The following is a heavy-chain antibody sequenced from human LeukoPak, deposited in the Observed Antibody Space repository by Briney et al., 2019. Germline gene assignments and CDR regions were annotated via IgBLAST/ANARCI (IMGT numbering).Heavy chain of an antibody. CDR3: ARVEGAAGTWWFDP. Sequence: SETLSLTCTVSGGSISSYYWSWIRQHPGKGLEWIGYIYYSGSTYYNPSLKSRVTISVDTSKNQFSLKLSSVTAADTAVYYCARVEGAAGTWWFDPWGQGTLVTVSS. CDR2: IYYSGST. J-gene: IGHJ5*02. D-gene: IGHD6-13*01. CDR1: GGSISSYY. V-gene: IGHV4-59*06.